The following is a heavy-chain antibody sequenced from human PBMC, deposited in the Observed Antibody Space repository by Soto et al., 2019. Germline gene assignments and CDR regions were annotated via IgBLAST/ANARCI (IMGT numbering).Heavy chain of an antibody. J-gene: IGHJ4*02. CDR3: ARGVRGGYYTDY. CDR1: AFTFSNYW. Sequence: EVQLVESGGGLVQPGGSLRLSCAASAFTFSNYWIHWVRQAPGKGLVWVSRINGDGSTTNYVDSVKGRFTISRDNAKNTLYLQMNSLRAEDTAVYYCARGVRGGYYTDYWGQGTLVTVSS. CDR2: INGDGSTT. V-gene: IGHV3-74*01. D-gene: IGHD3-3*01.